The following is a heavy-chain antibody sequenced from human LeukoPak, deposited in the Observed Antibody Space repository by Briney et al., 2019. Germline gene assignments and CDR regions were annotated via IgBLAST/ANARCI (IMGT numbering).Heavy chain of an antibody. CDR1: GGSISSYY. Sequence: PSETLSLTCTVSGGSISSYYWSWIRQPPGKGLEWIGYIYYSGSTNYNPSLKSRVTISVDTSKNQFSLKLSSVTAADTAVYYCARGRGSYFRDYYYYGMDVWGQGTTVTVSS. CDR2: IYYSGST. V-gene: IGHV4-59*01. J-gene: IGHJ6*02. D-gene: IGHD1-26*01. CDR3: ARGRGSYFRDYYYYGMDV.